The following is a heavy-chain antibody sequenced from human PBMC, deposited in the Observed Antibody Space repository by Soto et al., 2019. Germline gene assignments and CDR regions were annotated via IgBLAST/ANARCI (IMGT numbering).Heavy chain of an antibody. D-gene: IGHD3-16*01. CDR3: ARDAGEDWGYYYYGMDV. J-gene: IGHJ6*02. Sequence: RASVKVSCKASGYTFTSYGISWVRQAPGQGLEWMGWISAYNGNTNYAQKLQGRVTMTTDTSTSTAYMELRSLRSDDTAVYYCARDAGEDWGYYYYGMDVWGQGTTVTVSS. V-gene: IGHV1-18*01. CDR2: ISAYNGNT. CDR1: GYTFTSYG.